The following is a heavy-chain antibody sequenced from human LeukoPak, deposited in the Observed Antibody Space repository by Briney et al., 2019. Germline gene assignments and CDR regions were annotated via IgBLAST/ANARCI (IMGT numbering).Heavy chain of an antibody. CDR2: IYRDGNT. CDR3: ARGSMTTVTTVFDP. J-gene: IGHJ5*02. D-gene: IGHD4-17*01. Sequence: SETLSLTCTVSGYSISSGYYWGWIRQPPGKGLEWVANIYRDGNTYYNPSLKSRVTISVDTSKNQFYLRLSSVTAADTAVYYCARGSMTTVTTVFDPWGQGTLVTVSS. V-gene: IGHV4-38-2*02. CDR1: GYSISSGYY.